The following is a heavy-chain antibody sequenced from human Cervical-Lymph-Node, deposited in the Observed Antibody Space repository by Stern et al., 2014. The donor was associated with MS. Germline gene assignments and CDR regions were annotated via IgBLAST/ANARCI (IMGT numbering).Heavy chain of an antibody. Sequence: QVQLVQSGAEVKTPGASVKLSCKASGYTFTSYYMHWVRKAPGQGLEWMGMINPSGGSTNYAQKFQGRVTLTRDTSTSTVYMELSSLRSEDTAVYYCAREVAGHRLGMMDVWGQGTSVTLSS. J-gene: IGHJ6*02. V-gene: IGHV1-46*01. D-gene: IGHD6-19*01. CDR2: INPSGGST. CDR1: GYTFTSYY. CDR3: AREVAGHRLGMMDV.